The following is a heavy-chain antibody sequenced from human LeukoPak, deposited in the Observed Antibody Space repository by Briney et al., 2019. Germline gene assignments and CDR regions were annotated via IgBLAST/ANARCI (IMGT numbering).Heavy chain of an antibody. Sequence: ASVKVSCKASGYTFTSYAMHWVRQAPGQRLEWMGWINAGNGNTKYSQKFQGRVTITRDTSASTAYMELSSLRSEDTAMYYCASNYYDSSGYPPFDYWGQGTLVTVSS. CDR1: GYTFTSYA. CDR2: INAGNGNT. J-gene: IGHJ4*02. V-gene: IGHV1-3*01. D-gene: IGHD3-22*01. CDR3: ASNYYDSSGYPPFDY.